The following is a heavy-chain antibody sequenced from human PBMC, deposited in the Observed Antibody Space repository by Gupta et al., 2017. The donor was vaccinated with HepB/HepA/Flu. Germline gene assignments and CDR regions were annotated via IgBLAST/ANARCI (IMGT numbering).Heavy chain of an antibody. D-gene: IGHD2-15*01. V-gene: IGHV4-39*01. CDR2: IYYSGST. CDR3: ARQGCSGGSCYRGWFDP. CDR1: GGSISSSSYY. Sequence: QLQLPESGPGLVKPSETLSLTCTVSGGSISSSSYYWVWIRQPPGKGLEWIGSIYYSGSTYYNPSLKSRVTIAVDTSKNQSSLKLSSVTAADAAVYYCARQGCSGGSCYRGWFDPWGQGTLVTVSS. J-gene: IGHJ5*02.